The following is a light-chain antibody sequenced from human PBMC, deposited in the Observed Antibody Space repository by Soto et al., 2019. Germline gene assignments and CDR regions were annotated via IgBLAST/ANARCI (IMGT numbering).Light chain of an antibody. CDR3: QHHNSYSEA. V-gene: IGKV1-5*03. J-gene: IGKJ1*01. CDR1: QTISSW. CDR2: KAS. Sequence: DIQMTQSPSTLSGSVGDRVTITCRASQTISSWLAWYQQKPGKAPKLLIYKASTVKSGVPSRFSGSGSGTEFTLTSSSLQPDDFATYYCQHHNSYSEAFGQGTKVELK.